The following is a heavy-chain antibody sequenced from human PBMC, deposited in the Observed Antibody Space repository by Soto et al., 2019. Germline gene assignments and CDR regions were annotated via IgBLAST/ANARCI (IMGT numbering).Heavy chain of an antibody. Sequence: GASVKVSCKASGGTFSSYAISWVRQAPGQGLEWMGGIIPIFGTANYAQKFQGRVTITADESTSTAYMELSSLRSEDTAVYYCARGELVAARRLLHLASAYYYYGMDVWGQGTTVTVSS. D-gene: IGHD6-6*01. V-gene: IGHV1-69*13. CDR1: GGTFSSYA. CDR2: IIPIFGTA. CDR3: ARGELVAARRLLHLASAYYYYGMDV. J-gene: IGHJ6*02.